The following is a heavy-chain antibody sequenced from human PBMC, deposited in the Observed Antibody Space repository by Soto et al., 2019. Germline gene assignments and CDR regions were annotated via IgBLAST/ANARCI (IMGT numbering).Heavy chain of an antibody. CDR3: VSDMGV. Sequence: EEQLVESGGGLVQSGGSLRLSCAASGFRFSRYWMSWVRQAPGKGLEWVGNIKEDGSAKYYVDSVKGRFTISRDNPKNSLFLQMNSLRADDTAVYYCVSDMGVWGQGTTVTVSS. J-gene: IGHJ6*02. CDR2: IKEDGSAK. CDR1: GFRFSRYW. V-gene: IGHV3-7*03.